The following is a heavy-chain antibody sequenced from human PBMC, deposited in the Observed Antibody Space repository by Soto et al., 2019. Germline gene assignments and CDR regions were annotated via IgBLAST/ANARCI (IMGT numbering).Heavy chain of an antibody. V-gene: IGHV3-23*01. Sequence: GGSLRLSCAASGFTFSSYAMSWVRQAPGKGLEWVSAISGSGGSTYYADSVKGRFTISRDNSKNTLYLQMNSLRAEDTAVNDRAKNYSCGGVIVIFDFWGQGTLVTVSS. D-gene: IGHD3-16*02. CDR2: ISGSGGST. J-gene: IGHJ4*02. CDR3: AKNYSCGGVIVIFDF. CDR1: GFTFSSYA.